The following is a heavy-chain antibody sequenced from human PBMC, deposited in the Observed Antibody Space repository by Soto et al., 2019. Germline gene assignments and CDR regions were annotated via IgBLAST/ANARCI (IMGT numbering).Heavy chain of an antibody. D-gene: IGHD6-25*01. Sequence: QVQLQESGPGLVKPSGTLSLTCVVSGGSISRNNWWSWVRQPPGKGLEWIGEIYHSGSTNYNPSLKSRATISVDKSKNHLSLKLSSVTAADTAVYYCARVVNSGMDPWGQGTLVTVSS. J-gene: IGHJ5*02. CDR2: IYHSGST. CDR3: ARVVNSGMDP. V-gene: IGHV4-4*02. CDR1: GGSISRNNW.